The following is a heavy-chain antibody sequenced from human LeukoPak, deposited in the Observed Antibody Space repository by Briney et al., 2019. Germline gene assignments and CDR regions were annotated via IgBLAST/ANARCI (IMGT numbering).Heavy chain of an antibody. CDR3: ATDSGIAAAGTGEYFQH. Sequence: AGGSLRLSCAASGFTFDDYAMHWVRQAPGKGLGWVSGISWNSGSIGYADSVKGRFTISRDNAKNYLYLQMNSLRAEDMALYYCATDSGIAAAGTGEYFQHWGQGTLVTVSS. CDR1: GFTFDDYA. D-gene: IGHD6-13*01. V-gene: IGHV3-9*03. J-gene: IGHJ1*01. CDR2: ISWNSGSI.